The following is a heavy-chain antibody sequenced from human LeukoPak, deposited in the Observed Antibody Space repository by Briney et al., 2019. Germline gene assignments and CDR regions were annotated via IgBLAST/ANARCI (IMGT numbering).Heavy chain of an antibody. V-gene: IGHV1-69*04. J-gene: IGHJ6*02. Sequence: SVKVSCKASGGTFSSNAISWVRQAPGQGLEWMGRIIPLLGIANYTQKFQGRVTITADKSTSTAYMELSSLRSEDTAVYYCARGRYNWNHHAGYYYYGMDVWGQGTTVTVSS. CDR3: ARGRYNWNHHAGYYYYGMDV. D-gene: IGHD1-20*01. CDR1: GGTFSSNA. CDR2: IIPLLGIA.